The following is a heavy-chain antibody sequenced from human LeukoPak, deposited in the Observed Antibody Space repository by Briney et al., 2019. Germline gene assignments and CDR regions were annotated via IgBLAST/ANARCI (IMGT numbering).Heavy chain of an antibody. Sequence: VASVKVSCKASGYTFTSYDINWVRQATGQGLEWMGWMNPNSGNTGYAQKFQDRVTMTRNTSISTAYMELSSLRSEDTAVYYCARGPALYCSSTSCYAGSAFDPWGQGTLVTVSS. D-gene: IGHD2-2*01. CDR1: GYTFTSYD. V-gene: IGHV1-8*01. CDR2: MNPNSGNT. CDR3: ARGPALYCSSTSCYAGSAFDP. J-gene: IGHJ5*02.